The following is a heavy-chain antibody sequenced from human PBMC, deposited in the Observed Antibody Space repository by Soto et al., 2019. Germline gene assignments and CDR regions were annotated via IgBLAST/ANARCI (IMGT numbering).Heavy chain of an antibody. CDR2: INPETGGT. CDR3: ARERYQVISDGMDV. CDR1: GYTFTGYY. J-gene: IGHJ6*02. D-gene: IGHD2-2*01. V-gene: IGHV1-2*02. Sequence: GASVKVSCKASGYTFTGYYVHWVREALGQGLEWMGWINPETGGTSYAQKFQGRVTLSRDTSINTAYLELSRLRLDDAAVYFCARERYQVISDGMDVWGQGTTVTVSS.